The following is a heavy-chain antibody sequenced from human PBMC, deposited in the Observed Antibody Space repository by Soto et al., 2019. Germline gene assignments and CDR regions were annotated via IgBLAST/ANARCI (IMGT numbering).Heavy chain of an antibody. Sequence: ASVKVSFKASGYTFTGYYMHWVRQAPGQGLEWMGWINPNSGGTNYAQKFQGRVTMTRDTSISTAYMELSRLRSDDTAVYYCASSITMVRGVIKPYYYYGMDVWGHGTTVTVSS. CDR1: GYTFTGYY. CDR3: ASSITMVRGVIKPYYYYGMDV. V-gene: IGHV1-2*02. D-gene: IGHD3-10*01. CDR2: INPNSGGT. J-gene: IGHJ6*02.